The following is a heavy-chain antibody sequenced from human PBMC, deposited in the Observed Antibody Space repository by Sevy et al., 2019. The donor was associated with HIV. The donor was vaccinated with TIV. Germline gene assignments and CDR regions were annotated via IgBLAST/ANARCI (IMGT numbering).Heavy chain of an antibody. CDR2: IKVDGSEK. J-gene: IGHJ6*02. D-gene: IGHD2-2*01. CDR1: GFSFSIYW. V-gene: IGHV3-7*03. CDR3: ARDCSSTSCLWGLDV. Sequence: GGSLRLSCAASGFSFSIYWMSWVRQAPGKGLEWVAHIKVDGSEKYHVDSVKGRFTISRDNAKNSLFLQMNSLRVEDTAVYYCARDCSSTSCLWGLDVWGQGTAVTVSS.